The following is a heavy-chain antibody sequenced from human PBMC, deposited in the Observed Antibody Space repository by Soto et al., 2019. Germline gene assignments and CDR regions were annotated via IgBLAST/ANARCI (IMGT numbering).Heavy chain of an antibody. CDR3: ARLDYSGGSGNWFDH. V-gene: IGHV5-51*01. J-gene: IGHJ5*02. D-gene: IGHD2-15*01. CDR2: IYPGDSDT. Sequence: PGESLKISCKGSGYSFTSYWIGWVRQMPGKGLEWMGIIYPGDSDTRYSPSFQGQVTISADKSISTAYLQWSSLKASDTAMYYCARLDYSGGSGNWFDHWGQGTLVTVSS. CDR1: GYSFTSYW.